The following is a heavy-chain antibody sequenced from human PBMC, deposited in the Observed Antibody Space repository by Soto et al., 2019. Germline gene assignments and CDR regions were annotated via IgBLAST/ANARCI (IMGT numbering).Heavy chain of an antibody. CDR1: GFTFSSFA. D-gene: IGHD2-21*01. Sequence: EVQLLESGGDLVQPGGSVRLSCAASGFTFSSFAMSWVRQAPGKGLEWVSRVFGDGGGPDYADSVKGRFTISRDNSKNTLYLQMSSLRVEDSAVYYCAKMRGMQVWDYSLDYWGQGTLVTVSS. CDR2: VFGDGGGP. V-gene: IGHV3-23*01. CDR3: AKMRGMQVWDYSLDY. J-gene: IGHJ4*02.